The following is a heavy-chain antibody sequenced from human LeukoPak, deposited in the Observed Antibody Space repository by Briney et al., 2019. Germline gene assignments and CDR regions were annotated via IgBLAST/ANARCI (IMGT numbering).Heavy chain of an antibody. Sequence: GGSVRLSCAASGFTFSSYAMSWVRQAPGKGLEWVGFIRSKAYGGTTEYAASVKGRFTISRDDSKSIAYLQMNSLKTEDTAVYYCTRDRYYYDSSGYSCWGQGTLVTVSS. J-gene: IGHJ4*02. V-gene: IGHV3-49*04. CDR3: TRDRYYYDSSGYSC. CDR2: IRSKAYGGTT. CDR1: GFTFSSYA. D-gene: IGHD3-22*01.